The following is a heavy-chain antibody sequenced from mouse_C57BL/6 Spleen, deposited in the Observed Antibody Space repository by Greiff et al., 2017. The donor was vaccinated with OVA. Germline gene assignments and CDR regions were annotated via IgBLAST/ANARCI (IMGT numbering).Heavy chain of an antibody. J-gene: IGHJ4*01. Sequence: EVQLVEPGPGLVKPSHSLSLTCSVTGYSITSGYYWNWIRQFPRNKLECMDYISYDGSNNYNPSLKNRTSITRDTSKNQFFLKLNSVTTEDTATYYCARDGPKAMDDWGQGTSVTVSS. CDR2: ISYDGSN. CDR1: GYSITSGYY. CDR3: ARDGPKAMDD. D-gene: IGHD3-3*01. V-gene: IGHV3-6*01.